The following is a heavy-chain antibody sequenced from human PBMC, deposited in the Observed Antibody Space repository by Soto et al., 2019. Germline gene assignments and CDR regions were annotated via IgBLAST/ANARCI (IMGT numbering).Heavy chain of an antibody. CDR2: ISSSSSTI. CDR1: GFTFSSYS. Sequence: GGSLRLSCAASGFTFSSYSMNWVRQAPGKGLEWVSYISSSSSTIYYADSVKGRFTISRDNAKNSLYLQMNSLRAEDTAVYYCARRLGYSNYWFDPWGQGTLVTVSS. J-gene: IGHJ5*02. D-gene: IGHD4-4*01. CDR3: ARRLGYSNYWFDP. V-gene: IGHV3-48*01.